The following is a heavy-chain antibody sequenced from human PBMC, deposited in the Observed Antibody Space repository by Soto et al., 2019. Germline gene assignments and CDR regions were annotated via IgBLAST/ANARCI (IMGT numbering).Heavy chain of an antibody. Sequence: QVQLVQSGTEVKKPGASVKVSCKASGYTFTSYAISWVRQAPGQGLEWMGWINPYNGNTNYAQRLQGRVTMTPDTATSTAYRERRSLRSDDTAVEYCARDTAMALPDAWGQGTLVTVSS. CDR2: INPYNGNT. J-gene: IGHJ4*02. CDR1: GYTFTSYA. D-gene: IGHD5-18*01. CDR3: ARDTAMALPDA. V-gene: IGHV1-18*01.